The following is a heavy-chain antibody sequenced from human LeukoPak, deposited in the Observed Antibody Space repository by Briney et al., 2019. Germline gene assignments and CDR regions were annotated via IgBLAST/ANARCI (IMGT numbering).Heavy chain of an antibody. CDR1: GGSVSGNY. CDR3: ARGGGIRYDSGGLPGWLDP. D-gene: IGHD3-22*01. CDR2: IFYIGRT. Sequence: SETLSLTCTVSGGSVSGNYWSWLRQPPGRGLEWIGHIFYIGRTSYNPSLQTRVSMSVDTSMSQISLRLDSVTAADTAVYYCARGGGIRYDSGGLPGWLDPWGQEIMVTVSS. J-gene: IGHJ5*02. V-gene: IGHV4-59*08.